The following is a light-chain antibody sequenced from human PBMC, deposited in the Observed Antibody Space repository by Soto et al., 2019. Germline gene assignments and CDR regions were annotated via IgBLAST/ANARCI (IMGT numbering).Light chain of an antibody. J-gene: IGKJ1*01. V-gene: IGKV1-5*03. CDR2: KAS. Sequence: DIQMTQSPSTLSASVGDRVIITCRASQSISTWLAWHQQKPGKAPKLLTSKASSLESGVPSRFSGSGSGTEFTLTISSLQPDDFATYYCQQYNSFRAFGQGTKVDIK. CDR1: QSISTW. CDR3: QQYNSFRA.